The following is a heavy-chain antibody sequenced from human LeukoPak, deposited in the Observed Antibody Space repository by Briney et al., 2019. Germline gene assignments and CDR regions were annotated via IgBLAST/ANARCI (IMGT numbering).Heavy chain of an antibody. V-gene: IGHV4-4*07. D-gene: IGHD2-15*01. CDR3: ARDRGLLTPLDV. CDR2: IYTSGSS. CDR1: GGSISSYY. J-gene: IGHJ6*04. Sequence: SETLSLTCTVSGGSISSYYWSWIRQPAGKGLEWIGRIYTSGSSNYNPSLKSRVTISVDTSKNQFSLKLSSVTAADTAVYYCARDRGLLTPLDVWGKGTTVTVSS.